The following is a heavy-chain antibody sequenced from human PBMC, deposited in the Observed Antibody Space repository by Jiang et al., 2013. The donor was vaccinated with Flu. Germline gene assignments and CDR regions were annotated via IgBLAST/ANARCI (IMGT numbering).Heavy chain of an antibody. CDR1: GFSLSTSGMC. CDR2: IDWDDDK. D-gene: IGHD3-22*01. Sequence: KPTQTLTLTCAFSGFSLSTSGMCVSWIRQPPGKALEWLALIDWDDDKYYSTSLKTRLTISKDTSKNQVVLTMTNMDPVDTATYYCARTTGYDSSGYYPDYWGQGTLVTVSS. V-gene: IGHV2-70*01. CDR3: ARTTGYDSSGYYPDY. J-gene: IGHJ4*02.